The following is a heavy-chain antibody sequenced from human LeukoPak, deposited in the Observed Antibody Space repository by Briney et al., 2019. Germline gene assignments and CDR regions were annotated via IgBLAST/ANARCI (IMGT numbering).Heavy chain of an antibody. D-gene: IGHD1-14*01. CDR3: ARSNQADDY. CDR2: INPGGSSI. J-gene: IGHJ4*02. CDR1: GFTFSSYW. V-gene: IGHV3-74*01. Sequence: GGSLRLSCAASGFTFSSYWMHWVRRVPGKGLVWVARINPGGSSITYADSVKGRFTISRDNAKNTLYLQMDSLRAEDTGVCYCARSNQADDYWGQGTLVTVSS.